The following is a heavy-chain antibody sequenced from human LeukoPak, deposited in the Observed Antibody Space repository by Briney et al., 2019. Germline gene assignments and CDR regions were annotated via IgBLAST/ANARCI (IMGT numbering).Heavy chain of an antibody. CDR2: IYPDESNI. V-gene: IGHV5-51*01. CDR3: ARPPSRGYSSSFEY. J-gene: IGHJ4*02. Sequence: GESLKISCKGSGYSFTTYWIAWVRRMPGKGLEWMGIIYPDESNIRYSPSFQGQVTISADKSISTAYLQWSSLKASDTAMYYCARPPSRGYSSSFEYWGQGTLVTVSS. D-gene: IGHD2-2*03. CDR1: GYSFTTYW.